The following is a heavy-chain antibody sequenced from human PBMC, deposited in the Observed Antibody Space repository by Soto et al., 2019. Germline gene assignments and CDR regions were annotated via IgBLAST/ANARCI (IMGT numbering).Heavy chain of an antibody. V-gene: IGHV1-18*01. CDR2: ISAYNGNT. CDR3: ARENYYYDSSGSPAHMDV. J-gene: IGHJ6*02. D-gene: IGHD3-22*01. CDR1: GYTFTSYG. Sequence: ASVKVSCKASGYTFTSYGISWVRQAPGQGLKWMGWISAYNGNTNYAQKLQGRVTMTTDTSTSTAYMELRSLRSDDTAVYYCARENYYYDSSGSPAHMDVWGQGTTVPSP.